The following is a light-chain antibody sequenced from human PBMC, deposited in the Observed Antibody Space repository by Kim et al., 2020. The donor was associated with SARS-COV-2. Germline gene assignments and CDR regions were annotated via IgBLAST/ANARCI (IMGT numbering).Light chain of an antibody. CDR2: GNT. Sequence: QRITISCTGSSSNIGAGYDVHWYQQFPGTAPKLLISGNTNRPSGVPERFSGSNSGASASLAITGLQVEDEADYYCQSYDNSLSGWVFGGGTKLTVL. V-gene: IGLV1-40*03. CDR3: QSYDNSLSGWV. J-gene: IGLJ3*02. CDR1: SSNIGAGYD.